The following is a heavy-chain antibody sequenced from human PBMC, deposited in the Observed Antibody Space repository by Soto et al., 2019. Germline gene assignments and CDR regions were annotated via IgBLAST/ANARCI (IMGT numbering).Heavy chain of an antibody. CDR2: IRSNTFGGTT. J-gene: IGHJ4*02. V-gene: IGHV3-49*03. CDR3: TRDRDILTGYYSPNSFDY. Sequence: GGSLRLSCTASGFTFGDYAMGWFRQAPGKGLQWVGFIRSNTFGGTTVYAASVKGRFTISRDDSKSVAYLQMNSLRTENTAMYYCTRDRDILTGYYSPNSFDYWGQGALVTVSS. CDR1: GFTFGDYA. D-gene: IGHD3-9*01.